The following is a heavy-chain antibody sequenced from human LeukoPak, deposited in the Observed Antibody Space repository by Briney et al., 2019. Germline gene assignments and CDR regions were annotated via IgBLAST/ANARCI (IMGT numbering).Heavy chain of an antibody. Sequence: ASVKVSCKASGYTFTGYYMHWVRQAPGQGLEWMGWINPNSGGTNCAQKFQGRVTITRDTSISTAYMELSRLRSDDTAVYYCAREQIVVVPAATGALDYWGQGTLVTVSS. CDR3: AREQIVVVPAATGALDY. D-gene: IGHD2-2*01. CDR2: INPNSGGT. CDR1: GYTFTGYY. V-gene: IGHV1-2*02. J-gene: IGHJ4*02.